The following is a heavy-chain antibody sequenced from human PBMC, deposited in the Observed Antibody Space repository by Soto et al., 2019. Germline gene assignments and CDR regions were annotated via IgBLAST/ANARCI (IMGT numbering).Heavy chain of an antibody. V-gene: IGHV5-51*01. CDR2: IYPDDSNT. CDR3: ARHLGDYGDREVDS. CDR1: GHRFTSFW. Sequence: EVQLVQSGAEVKKPGESLKISCKGSGHRFTSFWIGWVRQMPGKGLEWMGFIYPDDSNTRYSPSFQGQVTISADRSISTAYLHWSSLKASDTAMYYCARHLGDYGDREVDSWGQGTLVTVSS. J-gene: IGHJ5*01. D-gene: IGHD4-17*01.